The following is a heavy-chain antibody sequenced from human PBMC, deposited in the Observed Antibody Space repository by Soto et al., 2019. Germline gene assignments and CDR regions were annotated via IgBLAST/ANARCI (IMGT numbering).Heavy chain of an antibody. CDR1: GFTFSSYG. V-gene: IGHV3-30*18. Sequence: QVQLVESGGGVVQPGRSLRLSCAASGFTFSSYGMHWVRQAPGKGLEWVAVISYDGSNKYYADSVKGRFTISRDNSKNTLYLQMNSLRAEDTAVYYCAKGSNSGWGIDYWGQGTLVTVSS. D-gene: IGHD6-19*01. CDR3: AKGSNSGWGIDY. J-gene: IGHJ4*02. CDR2: ISYDGSNK.